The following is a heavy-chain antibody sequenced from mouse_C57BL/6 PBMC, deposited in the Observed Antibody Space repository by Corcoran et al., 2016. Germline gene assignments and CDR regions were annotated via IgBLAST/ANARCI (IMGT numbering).Heavy chain of an antibody. V-gene: IGHV1-26*01. CDR1: GYTFTDYY. Sequence: EVQLQQSGPELVKPGASVKISCKASGYTFTDYYMNWVKQSHGNSLEWIGDINPNNGGTSYKQKFKGKATLTVDKSSSTAYMELRSLTSEDSAVYYCAREGYGNCAMDYWGQGTSVTVSS. D-gene: IGHD2-1*01. CDR2: INPNNGGT. CDR3: AREGYGNCAMDY. J-gene: IGHJ4*01.